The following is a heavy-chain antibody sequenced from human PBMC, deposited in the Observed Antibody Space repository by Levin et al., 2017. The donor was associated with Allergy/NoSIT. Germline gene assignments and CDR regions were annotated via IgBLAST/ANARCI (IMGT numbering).Heavy chain of an antibody. CDR2: ISSSGSTI. CDR1: GFTFSSYE. Sequence: LSLTCAASGFTFSSYEMDWVRQAPGKGLEWVSYISSSGSTIYYADSVKGRFTISRDNAKTSLYLQMNSLRAEDTAVYYCVRGYCTTTNCYTSADYWGRGTLVTVSS. V-gene: IGHV3-48*03. CDR3: VRGYCTTTNCYTSADY. J-gene: IGHJ4*02. D-gene: IGHD2-2*02.